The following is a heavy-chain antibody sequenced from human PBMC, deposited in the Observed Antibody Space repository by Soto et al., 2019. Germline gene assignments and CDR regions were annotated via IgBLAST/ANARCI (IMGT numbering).Heavy chain of an antibody. V-gene: IGHV1-18*04. CDR2: ISSYNGNT. J-gene: IGHJ5*02. CDR3: ARGPRYCSTTTCFSGVNWFDP. Sequence: ASVKVSCKASGYTFTSYGISWVRQAPGQGLEWMGWISSYNGNTNYAQKVQGRVTMTTDTSTSTTYMELRSLRSDDTAVYYCARGPRYCSTTTCFSGVNWFDPWGQGTLVTVSS. CDR1: GYTFTSYG. D-gene: IGHD2-2*01.